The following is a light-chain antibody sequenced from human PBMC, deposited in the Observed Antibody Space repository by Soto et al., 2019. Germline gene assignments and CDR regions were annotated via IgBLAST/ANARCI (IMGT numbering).Light chain of an antibody. CDR3: QQYNNYPRT. CDR2: DST. Sequence: IQSTQSASTLPASLLDRVSITFRSSESIRTWLSLYQHKPGKAPKFLIYDSTSLESGVPSRFSGSGSGTEFTLTISILQPDDFATYFCQQYNNYPRTFGQGTKVDIK. CDR1: ESIRTW. J-gene: IGKJ1*01. V-gene: IGKV1-5*01.